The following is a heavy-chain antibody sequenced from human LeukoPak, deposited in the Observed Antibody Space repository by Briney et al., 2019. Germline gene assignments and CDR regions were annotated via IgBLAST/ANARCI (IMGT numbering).Heavy chain of an antibody. D-gene: IGHD3-10*01. CDR2: INPNSGGT. Sequence: ASVKVSCKASGYTFTGYYMHWVRQAPGQGLEWMGWINPNSGGTNYAQKFQGRVTITRDTSISTAYMELSRLRSDDTAVYYCARVTLGEYYFDYWGQGTLVTVSS. CDR3: ARVTLGEYYFDY. CDR1: GYTFTGYY. J-gene: IGHJ4*02. V-gene: IGHV1-2*02.